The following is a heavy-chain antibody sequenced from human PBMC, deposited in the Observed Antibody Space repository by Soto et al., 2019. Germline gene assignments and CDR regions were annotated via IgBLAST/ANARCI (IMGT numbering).Heavy chain of an antibody. J-gene: IGHJ4*02. Sequence: AGGSLRLSCAASGFTFSSYAMSWVRQAPGKGLEWVSAISGSGGSTYYADSVKGRFTISRDNSKNTLNLQMNSLRAEDTAVYYCAKTYGSGSYYNEPFDYWGQGTLVTVSS. CDR3: AKTYGSGSYYNEPFDY. CDR2: ISGSGGST. CDR1: GFTFSSYA. V-gene: IGHV3-23*01. D-gene: IGHD3-10*01.